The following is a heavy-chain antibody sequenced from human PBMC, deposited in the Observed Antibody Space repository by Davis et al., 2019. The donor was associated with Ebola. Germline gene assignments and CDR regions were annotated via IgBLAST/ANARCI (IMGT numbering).Heavy chain of an antibody. Sequence: MPSETLSLTCAVSGDSISGTNWWSWVRQPPGKGLEWIGEIYDSGSTHYNPSLESRVTISVDQSKNQFSLKLSSVTAADTAVYYCASLLGYCSGGSCYGGWGQGTLVTVSS. J-gene: IGHJ4*02. D-gene: IGHD2-15*01. CDR3: ASLLGYCSGGSCYGG. CDR1: GDSISGTNW. V-gene: IGHV4-4*02. CDR2: IYDSGST.